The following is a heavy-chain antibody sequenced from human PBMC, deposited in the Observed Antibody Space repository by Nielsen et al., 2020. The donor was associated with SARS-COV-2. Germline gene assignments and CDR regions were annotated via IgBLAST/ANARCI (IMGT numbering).Heavy chain of an antibody. CDR2: ISSSSSTI. Sequence: GGSLRLSCAASGFTFSSYSMNWVRQAPGKGLEWVSYISSSSSTIYYADSVKGRFTISGDNAKNSLYLQMNSLRDEDTAVYYCARDESPYAEEAWYFELWGRGTLVTVSS. V-gene: IGHV3-48*02. D-gene: IGHD2-2*01. J-gene: IGHJ2*01. CDR3: ARDESPYAEEAWYFEL. CDR1: GFTFSSYS.